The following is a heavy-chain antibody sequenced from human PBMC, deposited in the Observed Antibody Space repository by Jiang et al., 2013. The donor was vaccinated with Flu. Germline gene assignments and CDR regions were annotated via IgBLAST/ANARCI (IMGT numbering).Heavy chain of an antibody. CDR2: ISSSGSTI. V-gene: IGHV3-48*03. J-gene: IGHJ4*02. Sequence: RLSCAASGFTFSSYEMNWVRQAPGKGLEWVSYISSSGSTIYYADSVKGRFTISRDNAKNSLYLQMNSLRAEDTAVYYCAGGFLEWLLNYWGQGTLVTVSS. CDR3: AGGFLEWLLNY. CDR1: GFTFSSYE. D-gene: IGHD3-3*01.